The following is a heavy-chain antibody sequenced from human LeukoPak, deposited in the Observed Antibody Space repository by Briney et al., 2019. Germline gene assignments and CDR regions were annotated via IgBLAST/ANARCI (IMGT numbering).Heavy chain of an antibody. CDR1: GGSISSTNYY. V-gene: IGHV4-39*01. Sequence: PSEILSLTCSVSGGSISSTNYYWGWIRQPPGKGLEWIGSIYSSGSTYYNPSLKSPVTIFVDTSKSQFSLKLSSVTAADTAVYYCARLGDSGSTLNWFDPWGQGTLVTVSS. CDR3: ARLGDSGSTLNWFDP. D-gene: IGHD3-10*01. CDR2: IYSSGST. J-gene: IGHJ5*02.